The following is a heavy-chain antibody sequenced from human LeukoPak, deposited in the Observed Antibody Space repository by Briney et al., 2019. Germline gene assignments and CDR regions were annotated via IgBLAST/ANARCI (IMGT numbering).Heavy chain of an antibody. CDR3: AGSSGGQYVPIDS. CDR2: IFYVGDT. D-gene: IGHD3-16*01. J-gene: IGHJ4*02. V-gene: IGHV4-39*01. Sequence: SETLSLTCAVSGGSISSSSYYWAWIRQPAGKGLEWVGTIFYVGDTYYNPPLESRVTISVDPSKNRFSLAVRHVSGADTALYYRAGSSGGQYVPIDSWGQGTRVTVSS. CDR1: GGSISSSSYY.